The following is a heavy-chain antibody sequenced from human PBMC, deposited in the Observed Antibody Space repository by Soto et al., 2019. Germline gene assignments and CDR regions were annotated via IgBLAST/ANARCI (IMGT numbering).Heavy chain of an antibody. CDR1: DYTFTRYG. J-gene: IGHJ6*02. Sequence: QVQLVQSGAEVKKPGASVKVSCKASDYTFTRYGISWVRQAPGQGLEWMGWISAYNGNTKYAQKFQGRVTMTTDTSTSTAYMELRGLTSDDTAVYYCAREGFCSSGSCALYSHAYFGMDVWGQGTTVTVSS. CDR2: ISAYNGNT. CDR3: AREGFCSSGSCALYSHAYFGMDV. V-gene: IGHV1-18*01. D-gene: IGHD2-15*01.